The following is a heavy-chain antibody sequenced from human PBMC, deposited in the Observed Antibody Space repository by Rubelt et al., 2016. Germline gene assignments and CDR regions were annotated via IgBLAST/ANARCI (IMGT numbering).Heavy chain of an antibody. J-gene: IGHJ4*02. D-gene: IGHD2-21*02. Sequence: QVQLVQSGADVKMPGASVKVSCKTSGYTFTSYYVHWVRQAPGQGLEWMGLINPSGGTSSHTQKIQGRLRMTKDTSTSKLYMELSSLRSEDTAVYYCVRDCAPPGGVTLDYWGQGTLVTVSS. CDR2: INPSGGTS. CDR1: GYTFTSYY. CDR3: VRDCAPPGGVTLDY. V-gene: IGHV1-46*01.